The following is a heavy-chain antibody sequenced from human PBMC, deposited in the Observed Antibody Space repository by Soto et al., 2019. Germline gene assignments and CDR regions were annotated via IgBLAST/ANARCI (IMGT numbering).Heavy chain of an antibody. CDR2: IDPMFDTS. CDR1: GGALTSYP. V-gene: IGHV1-69*01. D-gene: IGHD1-1*01. J-gene: IGHJ5*02. Sequence: QVRLEQSGAEVKKPGSSVRVSCQASGGALTSYPIHWVRQAPGQGLEWMGVIDPMFDTSNLAEKFKARVTFTADASTKTVYMDLTSLRSDGTAVYFCATYPRPYNWIDLWGQGTLLTVSS. CDR3: ATYPRPYNWIDL.